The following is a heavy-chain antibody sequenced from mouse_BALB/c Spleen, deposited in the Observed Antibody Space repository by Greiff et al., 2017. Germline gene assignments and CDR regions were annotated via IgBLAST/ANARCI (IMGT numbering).Heavy chain of an antibody. Sequence: QVQLQQSGAELAKPGASVKMSCKASGYTFTSYWMHWVKQRPGQGLEWIGYINPSTGYTEYNQKFKDKATLTADKSSSTAYMQLSSLTSEDSAVYYCARPPLHYYGSSYSWFAYWGQGTLVTVSA. CDR2: INPSTGYT. V-gene: IGHV1-7*01. D-gene: IGHD1-1*01. CDR3: ARPPLHYYGSSYSWFAY. J-gene: IGHJ3*01. CDR1: GYTFTSYW.